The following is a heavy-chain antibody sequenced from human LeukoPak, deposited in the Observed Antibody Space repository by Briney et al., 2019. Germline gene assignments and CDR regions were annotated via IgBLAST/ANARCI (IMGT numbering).Heavy chain of an antibody. Sequence: ASVKVSCKASGGTFSSYAISWVRQAPGQGLEWMGWISAYNGNTNYAQKLQGRVTMTTDTSTSTAYMELRSLRSDDTAVYYCARDSAQTGNFDYWGQGTLVTVSS. CDR1: GGTFSSYA. CDR3: ARDSAQTGNFDY. V-gene: IGHV1-18*01. J-gene: IGHJ4*02. D-gene: IGHD1-1*01. CDR2: ISAYNGNT.